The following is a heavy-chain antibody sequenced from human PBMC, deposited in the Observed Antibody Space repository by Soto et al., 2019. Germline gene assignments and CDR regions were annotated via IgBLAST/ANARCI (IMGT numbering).Heavy chain of an antibody. CDR3: ARLGDQYSSSWNYYYYGMDV. D-gene: IGHD6-13*01. V-gene: IGHV5-10-1*04. Sequence: GESLKISCKGSGYSFTSYWISWVRQMPGKGLEWMGRIDPSDSYTNYSPSFQGQVTISADKSISTAYLQWSSLKASDTAMYYCARLGDQYSSSWNYYYYGMDVWGQGTTVTVSS. CDR2: IDPSDSYT. J-gene: IGHJ6*02. CDR1: GYSFTSYW.